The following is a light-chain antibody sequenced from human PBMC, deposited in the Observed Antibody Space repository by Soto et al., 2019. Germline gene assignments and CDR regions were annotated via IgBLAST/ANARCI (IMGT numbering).Light chain of an antibody. V-gene: IGKV3-20*01. CDR1: QNINSNY. CDR2: AAS. Sequence: EIVLTQSPGTLSLSAGERATLSCRASQNINSNYFAWYQQKPGQPPRLLIYAASSRATGIPDRFSGSGSGTDFTLTINGLEPEDFAVYYCQQFGNSPQTFGQGTKLEIK. CDR3: QQFGNSPQT. J-gene: IGKJ1*01.